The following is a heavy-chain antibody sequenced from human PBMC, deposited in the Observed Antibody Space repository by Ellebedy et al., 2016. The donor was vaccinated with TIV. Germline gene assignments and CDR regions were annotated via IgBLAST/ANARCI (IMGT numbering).Heavy chain of an antibody. CDR2: ISASGGST. CDR3: AKGPGGSMAFDI. CDR1: GFSLSDYG. Sequence: GESLKISCAASGFSLSDYGMSWVRQAPGKGLEWLSTISASGGSTYYVDPVKGRFTISRDNSKNTLYLQMNSLRAGDTAVYYCAKGPGGSMAFDIWGQGTMVTVSS. V-gene: IGHV3-23*01. D-gene: IGHD1-26*01. J-gene: IGHJ3*02.